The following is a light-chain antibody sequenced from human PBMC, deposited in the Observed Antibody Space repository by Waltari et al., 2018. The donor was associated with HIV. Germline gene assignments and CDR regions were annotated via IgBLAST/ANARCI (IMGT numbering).Light chain of an antibody. Sequence: DIVMTQSPDSLAVSLGERATINCKSSQSVLYSSNNKNYLTWYQQKPGQTAKLLIYWASTRESGVPDRFSGSGSGTDFTLTISSLQAEDVAVYYCQQYYSTPLTFGGGTKVEIK. V-gene: IGKV4-1*01. CDR2: WAS. CDR1: QSVLYSSNNKNY. J-gene: IGKJ4*01. CDR3: QQYYSTPLT.